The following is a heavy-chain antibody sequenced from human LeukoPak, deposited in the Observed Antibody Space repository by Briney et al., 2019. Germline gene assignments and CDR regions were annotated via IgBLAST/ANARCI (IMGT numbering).Heavy chain of an antibody. CDR3: AREKEYYDILTGYYTYWFDP. D-gene: IGHD3-9*01. CDR2: IYTSGST. Sequence: PSQTLSLTCTVSGGSISSGSYYWSWIRQPAGTGLEWIGRIYTSGSTNYNPSLKSRVTISVDTSKNQFSLKLSSVTAADTAVYYCAREKEYYDILTGYYTYWFDPWGQGTLVTVSS. V-gene: IGHV4-61*02. CDR1: GGSISSGSYY. J-gene: IGHJ5*02.